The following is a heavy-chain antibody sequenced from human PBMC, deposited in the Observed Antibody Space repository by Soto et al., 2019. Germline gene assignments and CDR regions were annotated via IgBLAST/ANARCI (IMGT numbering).Heavy chain of an antibody. CDR1: GYTFTGYY. J-gene: IGHJ6*02. CDR2: INPNSGGT. D-gene: IGHD5-12*01. CDR3: ARDRIRSSGYDSSSPKLTYFYYYCMDV. Sequence: ASVKVSCKASGYTFTGYYMHWVRQAPGQGLEWLGWINPNSGGTNYAQKFQGRVTMTRDTSISTAYMELSRLRADDTAVYYCARDRIRSSGYDSSSPKLTYFYYYCMDVLGQGTTVTFSS. V-gene: IGHV1-2*02.